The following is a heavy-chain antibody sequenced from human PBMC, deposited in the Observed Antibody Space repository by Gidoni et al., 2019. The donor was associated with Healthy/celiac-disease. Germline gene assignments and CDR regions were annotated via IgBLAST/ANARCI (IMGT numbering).Heavy chain of an antibody. CDR1: GFTFSSYW. Sequence: EMQLVESGGGLVQPGGSLRLSCAASGFTFSSYWMHWVRQVPGKGLVWVSHMKSDGTTTNYADYVMGRFTVSRDNAKNTLYLKMSSLRAEDTAVYYCARVYGRDDAFDIWGQGTMVTVSS. CDR3: ARVYGRDDAFDI. CDR2: MKSDGTTT. D-gene: IGHD2-2*02. V-gene: IGHV3-74*01. J-gene: IGHJ3*02.